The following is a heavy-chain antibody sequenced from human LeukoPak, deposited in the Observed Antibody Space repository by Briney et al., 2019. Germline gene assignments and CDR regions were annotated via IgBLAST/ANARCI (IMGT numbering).Heavy chain of an antibody. CDR2: INSDGSST. D-gene: IGHD3-22*01. CDR1: GFTFSSYW. CDR3: ASLEGDSSGYHYFDY. Sequence: QAGGSLRLSCAASGFTFSSYWMHWVRQAPGKGLVWVSRINSDGSSTSYADSVKGRFTISRDNAKNTLYLQMNSLRAEDTAVYYCASLEGDSSGYHYFDYWGQGTLVTVSS. J-gene: IGHJ4*02. V-gene: IGHV3-74*01.